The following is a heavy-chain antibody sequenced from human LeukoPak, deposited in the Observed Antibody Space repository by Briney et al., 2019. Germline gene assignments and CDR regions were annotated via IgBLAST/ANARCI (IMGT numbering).Heavy chain of an antibody. CDR2: IKQDGSET. Sequence: PGGSLTLSCAASGFTFSSYWMNRVRQAPGKGLEWVANIKQDGSETYYVDSVKGRFTISRDNAKESLYLRMNSLRAEDTAVYYCAGGGGWVFDYWGQGTLVTVSS. D-gene: IGHD6-19*01. CDR3: AGGGGWVFDY. CDR1: GFTFSSYW. J-gene: IGHJ4*02. V-gene: IGHV3-7*01.